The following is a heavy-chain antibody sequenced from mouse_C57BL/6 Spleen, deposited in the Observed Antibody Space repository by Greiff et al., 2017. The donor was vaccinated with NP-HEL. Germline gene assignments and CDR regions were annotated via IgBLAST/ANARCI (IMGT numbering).Heavy chain of an antibody. CDR1: GYTFTSYW. CDR3: ARRRGKTAQATDYAMDY. V-gene: IGHV1-7*01. Sequence: VQLQQSGAELAKPGASVKLSCKASGYTFTSYWMHWVKQRPGQGLEWIGYINPSSGYTKYNQKFKDKATLTADKSSSTAYMQLCSLTYEDSAVYYCARRRGKTAQATDYAMDYWGQGTSVTVSS. CDR2: INPSSGYT. J-gene: IGHJ4*01. D-gene: IGHD3-2*02.